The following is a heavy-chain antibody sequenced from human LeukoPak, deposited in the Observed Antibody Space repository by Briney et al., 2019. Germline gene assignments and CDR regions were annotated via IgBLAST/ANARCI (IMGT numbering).Heavy chain of an antibody. D-gene: IGHD5-18*01. J-gene: IGHJ4*02. Sequence: PGRSLRLSCAASGFSFDTYAMHWVRQAPGQGLEWVALIWHDGSHKFYSNSVRGQFTISRDNSKNTLYLQMNSLRAEDTAVYYCAKDLGYSYGFGVDYWGQGTLVTVSS. CDR3: AKDLGYSYGFGVDY. CDR2: IWHDGSHK. CDR1: GFSFDTYA. V-gene: IGHV3-33*06.